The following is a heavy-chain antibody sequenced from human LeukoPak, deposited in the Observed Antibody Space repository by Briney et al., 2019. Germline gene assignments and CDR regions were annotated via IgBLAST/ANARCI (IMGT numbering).Heavy chain of an antibody. CDR3: TRDRRYGGMDV. J-gene: IGHJ6*02. V-gene: IGHV3-74*01. Sequence: GGSLRLSCAASGFTFSSYWMHWVRQAPGKGLVWVSRIISDGSSATHADSVKGRFTVSRDNAKNMLYLQMNSLRAEDTAVYYCTRDRRYGGMDVWGQGTTVTVSS. CDR1: GFTFSSYW. D-gene: IGHD3-10*01. CDR2: IISDGSSA.